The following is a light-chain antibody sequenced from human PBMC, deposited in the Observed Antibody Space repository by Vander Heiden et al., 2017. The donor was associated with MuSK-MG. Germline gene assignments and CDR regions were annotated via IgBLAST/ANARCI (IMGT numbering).Light chain of an antibody. Sequence: EIVLTPSPGTLSLSPGERATLSCRASQSVSSSYLAWYQQKPGQAPRLLIYGASSRATGIPDRFSGIGSGTDFTLTISRLEPEDFAVYYCQQYGSSPSWTFGQGTKVEIK. CDR2: GAS. CDR1: QSVSSSY. J-gene: IGKJ1*01. V-gene: IGKV3-20*01. CDR3: QQYGSSPSWT.